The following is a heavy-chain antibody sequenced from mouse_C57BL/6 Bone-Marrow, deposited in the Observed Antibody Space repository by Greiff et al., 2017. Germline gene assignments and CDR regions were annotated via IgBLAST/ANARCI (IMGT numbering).Heavy chain of an antibody. V-gene: IGHV14-4*01. CDR1: GFNIKDDY. D-gene: IGHD1-1*01. CDR3: ARLLRSDV. CDR2: IDPENGDT. J-gene: IGHJ1*03. Sequence: VQLQQSGAELVRPGASVKLSCTASGFNIKDDYMHWVKQRPEQGLEWIGWIDPENGDTEYASKFQGKATITADTSSNTAYLQLSSLTSEDTARYYCARLLRSDVWGTGTTVTVSS.